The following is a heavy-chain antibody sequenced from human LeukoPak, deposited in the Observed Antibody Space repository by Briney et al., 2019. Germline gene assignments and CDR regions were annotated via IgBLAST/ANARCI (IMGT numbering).Heavy chain of an antibody. V-gene: IGHV4-34*01. D-gene: IGHD5-18*01. CDR3: ARDPSRGYNYGYFDY. Sequence: PSETLSLTCAVDGGSFRGYSWTWIRQPPGKGLEWIGAINYSGNTNYNPSLKSRVTISLDTSNNQFSLKLRSVTAADTAVYYCARDPSRGYNYGYFDYWGQGTLGTVSS. CDR1: GGSFRGYS. CDR2: INYSGNT. J-gene: IGHJ4*02.